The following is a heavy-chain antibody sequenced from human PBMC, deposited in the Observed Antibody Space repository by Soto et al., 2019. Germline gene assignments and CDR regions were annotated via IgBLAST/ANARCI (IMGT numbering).Heavy chain of an antibody. J-gene: IGHJ3*02. CDR2: MKQDGNEK. CDR3: ARDRGGYSYGLMDPEHNDAFDI. V-gene: IGHV3-7*01. D-gene: IGHD5-18*01. Sequence: SVGSVRLSSAASGVTFGSVWMSWVREARVGGVEWGANMKQDGNEKYYMDSVKGRFTISRDNAKNSLYLQMNSLRAEDTAVYYCARDRGGYSYGLMDPEHNDAFDIWGQGAMVPVSS. CDR1: GVTFGSVW.